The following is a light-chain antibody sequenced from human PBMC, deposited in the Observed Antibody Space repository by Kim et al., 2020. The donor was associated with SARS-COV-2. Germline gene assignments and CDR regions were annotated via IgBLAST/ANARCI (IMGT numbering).Light chain of an antibody. CDR2: LGS. V-gene: IGKV2-28*01. CDR1: QSLLHSNGKNY. Sequence: DIVMTQSPLSLPVTPGEPASISCRSSQSLLHSNGKNYLEWYVQKPGQSPQHLIYLGSNRASGVPDRFSASGSGTDFTLKISRVEADDVGVYYCMQALQTPLTFGGGTKVDIK. CDR3: MQALQTPLT. J-gene: IGKJ4*01.